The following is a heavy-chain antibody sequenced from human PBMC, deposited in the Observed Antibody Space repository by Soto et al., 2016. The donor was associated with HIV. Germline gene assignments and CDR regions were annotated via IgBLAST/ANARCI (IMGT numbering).Heavy chain of an antibody. D-gene: IGHD1-26*01. CDR3: AREVGATRLGY. V-gene: IGHV3-48*01. CDR1: GFTFSTYR. Sequence: EVQLVESGGGLVQPGGSLRVSCAASGFTFSTYRMNWVRQAPGKGLEWVAFITSSGSAIYYADSVKGRFNISRDNAKNLLYLQMNSLRAEDTAVYYCAREVGATRLGYWGQGTLVTVSS. J-gene: IGHJ4*02. CDR2: ITSSGSAI.